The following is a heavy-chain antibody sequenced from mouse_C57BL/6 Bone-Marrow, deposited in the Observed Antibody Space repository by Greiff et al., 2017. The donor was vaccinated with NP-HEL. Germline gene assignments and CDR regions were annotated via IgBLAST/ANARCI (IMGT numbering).Heavy chain of an antibody. V-gene: IGHV1-87*01. J-gene: IGHJ3*01. D-gene: IGHD1-1*01. CDR3: CEDSEDYSFDCYYYGSSRPFAY. CDR1: YTFS. Sequence: QVQLKQSGPELARPWASVKISCQAFYTFSRRVHFAIRDPNSWMQWVKQRPGQGLEWIGAFYPGNGDTGYNKEFKGKATLNADKSHSTAYMQPSWLTCEDSEDYSFDCYYYGSSRPFAYGGRGTVVTVSA. CDR2: GQGLEWIG.